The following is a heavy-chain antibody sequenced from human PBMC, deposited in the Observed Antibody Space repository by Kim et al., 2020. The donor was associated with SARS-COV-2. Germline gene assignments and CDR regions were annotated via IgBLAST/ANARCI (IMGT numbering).Heavy chain of an antibody. J-gene: IGHJ4*02. V-gene: IGHV1-2*06. CDR2: INPNSGGT. CDR3: ARQGAIAAAGTGFDY. Sequence: SVKVSCKASGYTFTGYYMHWVRPASGQGLESMGRINPNSGGTNYPQKPQGRVTMTRDTCTTTAYMELSRLRSDETAAYYCARQGAIAAAGTGFDYWGQG. CDR1: GYTFTGYY. D-gene: IGHD6-13*01.